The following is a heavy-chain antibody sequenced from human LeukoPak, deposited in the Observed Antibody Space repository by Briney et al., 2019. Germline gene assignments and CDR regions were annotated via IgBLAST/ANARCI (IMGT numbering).Heavy chain of an antibody. CDR3: ARDGGYFGSGIYYNPSY. CDR2: ISYDGSNK. Sequence: PGGSLRLSCAASGFTFSSYEMNWVRQAPGKGLEWVAVISYDGSNKYYADSVKGRFTISRDNSKNTLDLQMNSMRAEDTAVYYCARDGGYFGSGIYYNPSYWGQGTLVTVSS. V-gene: IGHV3-30-3*01. J-gene: IGHJ4*02. D-gene: IGHD3-10*01. CDR1: GFTFSSYE.